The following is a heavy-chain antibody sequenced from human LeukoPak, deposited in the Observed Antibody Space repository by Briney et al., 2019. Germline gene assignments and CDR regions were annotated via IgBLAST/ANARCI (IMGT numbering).Heavy chain of an antibody. CDR3: AKDRKLGPADYYFDY. V-gene: IGHV3-30*18. Sequence: RRSLRLSCAASGFTFSRYGMHWVRQAPGKGLEWVAVISNDGSDKKYADSVKGRFTISRDNSKNTLYLQMNSLRAEDTAVYYCAKDRKLGPADYYFDYWGQGTLVTVSS. CDR2: ISNDGSDK. J-gene: IGHJ4*02. CDR1: GFTFSRYG. D-gene: IGHD7-27*01.